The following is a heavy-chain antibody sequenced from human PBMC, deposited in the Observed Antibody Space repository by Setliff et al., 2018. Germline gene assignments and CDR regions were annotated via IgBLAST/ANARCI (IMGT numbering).Heavy chain of an antibody. V-gene: IGHV4-61*09. J-gene: IGHJ4*02. CDR1: GGSVSSGSYY. CDR2: IYTRGSA. Sequence: PSETLSLTCTVSGGSVSSGSYYWAWIRQPAGKGLVWIGHIYTRGSANYNLSLKSRVTISTDASKNQFSLTLTSVTAADTAMYYCGRGRFYYDDNDFSWGQGTLVTVPQ. D-gene: IGHD3-22*01. CDR3: GRGRFYYDDNDFS.